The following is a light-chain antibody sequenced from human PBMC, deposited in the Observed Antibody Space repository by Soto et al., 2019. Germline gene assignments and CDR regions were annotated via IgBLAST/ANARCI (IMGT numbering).Light chain of an antibody. J-gene: IGKJ1*01. CDR3: QQYDIYSGT. CDR2: DAS. CDR1: QGVGVW. Sequence: IQMTQSPSTLSASVGEKVTITCRASQGVGVWLAWYQQKPGKAPKLLISDASDLQRGVPSRFNGSGSGTEFTLSINSLQSDDVATYYCQQYDIYSGTFGQGTRVEIK. V-gene: IGKV1-5*01.